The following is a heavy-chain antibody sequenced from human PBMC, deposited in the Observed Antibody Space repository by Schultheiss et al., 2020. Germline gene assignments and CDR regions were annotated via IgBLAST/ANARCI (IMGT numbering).Heavy chain of an antibody. CDR1: GFTFSSYA. J-gene: IGHJ3*02. CDR3: VKGHYYDSSGYQEHDAFDI. CDR2: ISSNGGST. D-gene: IGHD3-22*01. V-gene: IGHV3-64D*06. Sequence: WGSLRLSCSASGFTFSSYAMHWVRQAPGKGLEYVSAISSNGGSTYYADSVKGRFTISRDNSKNTLYLQMSSLRAEDTAVYYCVKGHYYDSSGYQEHDAFDIWGQGTMVTVAS.